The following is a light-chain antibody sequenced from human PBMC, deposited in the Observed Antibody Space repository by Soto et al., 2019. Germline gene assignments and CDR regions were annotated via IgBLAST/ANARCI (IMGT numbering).Light chain of an antibody. J-gene: IGKJ4*01. CDR3: QQYGNSPLLT. CDR2: GAS. CDR1: QSVSSSY. V-gene: IGKV3-20*01. Sequence: EIVFTQSPGTLSLCPGERATLSCRASQSVSSSYLAWYQQKPGQAPRLLIYGASSRATGIPDRFSGSGSGTDFTLTISRLEPEDFAVYYCQQYGNSPLLTFGGGTKVDIK.